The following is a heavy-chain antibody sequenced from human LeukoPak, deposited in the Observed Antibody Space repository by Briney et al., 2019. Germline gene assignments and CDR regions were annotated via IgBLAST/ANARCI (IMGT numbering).Heavy chain of an antibody. CDR2: IRSKAYGGTT. CDR3: TRDNNWNDENHWFDP. D-gene: IGHD1-20*01. CDR1: GFTFGDYA. Sequence: GGSPRLSCTASGFTFGDYAMSWVRQAPGKGLEWVGFIRSKAYGGTTEYAASVKGRFTISRDDSKSIAYLKMNSLKTEDTAVYYCTRDNNWNDENHWFDPWGQGTLVTVSS. V-gene: IGHV3-49*04. J-gene: IGHJ5*02.